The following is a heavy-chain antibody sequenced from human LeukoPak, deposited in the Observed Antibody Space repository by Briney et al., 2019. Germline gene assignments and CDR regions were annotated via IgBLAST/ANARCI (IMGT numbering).Heavy chain of an antibody. CDR3: ARNRGQLEY. Sequence: GGSLRLSCAASGFTFRSYAMHWVRQAPGKGLEWVAVILYDGSNQYYADSVKGRFTISRDNSKNTLYLQMNSLRAEDSAVYYCARNRGQLEYWGQGTLVTVSS. D-gene: IGHD1-14*01. V-gene: IGHV3-30-3*01. CDR1: GFTFRSYA. CDR2: ILYDGSNQ. J-gene: IGHJ4*02.